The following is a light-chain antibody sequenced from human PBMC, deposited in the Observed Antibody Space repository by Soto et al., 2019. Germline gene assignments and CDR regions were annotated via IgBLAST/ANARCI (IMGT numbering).Light chain of an antibody. Sequence: QSVLTQPPSVSGAPGQRITISCTGGSSNIGAGYDVNWYQQHPGKAPKLIIYEVSKRPSGVPDRFSGSKSGNTASLTVSGLQAEDEADYYCTSYAGSNNLVFAGGTKVTVL. CDR3: TSYAGSNNLV. CDR1: SSNIGAGYD. V-gene: IGLV1-40*01. J-gene: IGLJ3*02. CDR2: EVS.